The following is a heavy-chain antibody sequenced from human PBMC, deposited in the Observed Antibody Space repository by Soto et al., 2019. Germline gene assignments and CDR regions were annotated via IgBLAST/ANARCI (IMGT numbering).Heavy chain of an antibody. Sequence: QVQLVQSGAEEKKPGASVKVSCKASGYTFTSYAMHWVRQAPGQRLEWMGWINAGNGNTKYSQKFPGRVTITRDTSASTASMELSSLRSEDTAVYYCARCITLHTPLDYWGQGTLVTVSS. V-gene: IGHV1-3*05. J-gene: IGHJ4*02. CDR3: ARCITLHTPLDY. CDR1: GYTFTSYA. D-gene: IGHD1-20*01. CDR2: INAGNGNT.